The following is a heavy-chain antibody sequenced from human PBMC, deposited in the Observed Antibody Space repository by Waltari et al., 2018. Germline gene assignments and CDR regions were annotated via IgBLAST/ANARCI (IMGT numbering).Heavy chain of an antibody. CDR2: ISDGGGII. CDR3: ARGSGVDY. CDR1: GFPFSTYV. V-gene: IGHV3-23*01. J-gene: IGHJ4*02. D-gene: IGHD7-27*01. Sequence: EVQLLVSGGGLVQPGGSLSLSCAASGFPFSTYVMNWVRQAPGKGLEWVSSISDGGGIINYADSVKGRFTISRDNSKNTVYLQMKSLRAEDTAVYYCARGSGVDYWGQGTLVTISS.